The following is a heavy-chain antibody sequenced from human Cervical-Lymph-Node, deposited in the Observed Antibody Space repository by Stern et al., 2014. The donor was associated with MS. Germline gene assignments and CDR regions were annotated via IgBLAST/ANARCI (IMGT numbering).Heavy chain of an antibody. Sequence: VQLVKSGAEVKKPGASVKISCKASGYTFTSQYIHWLRQAPGQGLEWMGIVNPGTGAKSYAQKFQDRVTMTGDTSTSTVYMDLSSLTSEDTAVYFCARDPTRYGVYDGVFDLWGQGTMVTVSS. CDR2: VNPGTGAK. V-gene: IGHV1-46*03. CDR3: ARDPTRYGVYDGVFDL. CDR1: GYTFTSQY. D-gene: IGHD5/OR15-5a*01. J-gene: IGHJ3*01.